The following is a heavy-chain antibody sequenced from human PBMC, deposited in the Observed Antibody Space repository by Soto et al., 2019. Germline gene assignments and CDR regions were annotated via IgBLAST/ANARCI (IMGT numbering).Heavy chain of an antibody. D-gene: IGHD6-19*01. CDR1: GADINTYS. CDR3: ARDREAGYNFYYGMDV. Sequence: LSLTCSVSGADINTYSWTWIRQPAGKGLEWIGRIYTSASINYNPSLRGRVTLSVDTSTNQVSLKLASVTAADTAVYYCARDREAGYNFYYGMDVWGQGTTVTSP. V-gene: IGHV4-4*07. CDR2: IYTSASI. J-gene: IGHJ6*02.